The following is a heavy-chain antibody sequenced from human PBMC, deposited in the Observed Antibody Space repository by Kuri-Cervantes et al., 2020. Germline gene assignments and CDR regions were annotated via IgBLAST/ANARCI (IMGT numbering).Heavy chain of an antibody. CDR1: GYTLTELS. CDR2: FDPEDGET. CDR3: ATGIQPLRFLEWLSPQA. Sequence: ASVKVSCKVSGYTLTELSMHWVRQAPGKGLEWMGGFDPEDGETIYAQKFQGRVTMTEDTSTDTAYMELSSLRSEDTAVYYCATGIQPLRFLEWLSPQAWGQGTLVTVSS. D-gene: IGHD3-3*01. J-gene: IGHJ4*02. V-gene: IGHV1-24*01.